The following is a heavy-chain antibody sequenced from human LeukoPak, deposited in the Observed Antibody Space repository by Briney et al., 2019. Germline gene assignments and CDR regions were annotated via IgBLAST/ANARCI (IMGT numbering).Heavy chain of an antibody. J-gene: IGHJ3*02. Sequence: ASVKVSCKASGGTFSSYAISWVRQAPGQGLEWMGRIIPILGIANYAQKFQGRVTITADKSTSTAYMELSSLRSEDTAVYNCASLDRDSSGYYPPDAFDIWGQGTMVTVSS. CDR1: GGTFSSYA. D-gene: IGHD3-22*01. CDR2: IIPILGIA. V-gene: IGHV1-69*04. CDR3: ASLDRDSSGYYPPDAFDI.